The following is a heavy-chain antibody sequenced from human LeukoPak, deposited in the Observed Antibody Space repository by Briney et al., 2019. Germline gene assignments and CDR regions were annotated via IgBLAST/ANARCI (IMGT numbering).Heavy chain of an antibody. Sequence: GGSLRLSCAASGFTFSSYSMSWVRQAPGKGLEWVANIKQDGSEKYYVDSVKGRFTISRDNAKKSLYLQMNSLRVEDTAVYYCARDRTGYCTSITCASGVASYWGQGTLVTVSS. J-gene: IGHJ4*02. V-gene: IGHV3-7*01. CDR2: IKQDGSEK. CDR1: GFTFSSYS. D-gene: IGHD2-2*01. CDR3: ARDRTGYCTSITCASGVASY.